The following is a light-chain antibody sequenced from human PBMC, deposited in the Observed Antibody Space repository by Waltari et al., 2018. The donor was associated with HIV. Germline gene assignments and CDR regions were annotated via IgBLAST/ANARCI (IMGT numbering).Light chain of an antibody. CDR3: GTWHSSLSAGVV. CDR2: RNS. V-gene: IGLV1-51*02. CDR1: SSNIGSNF. J-gene: IGLJ2*01. Sequence: QSVLTQPPSTSGTPGQSVTITCSGSSSNIGSNFVYWYQQVPGTAPKLLISRNSQRPSGIPDRSSGSKSGTSATLAITGLQTGDEADYYCGTWHSSLSAGVVFGGGTKVTVL.